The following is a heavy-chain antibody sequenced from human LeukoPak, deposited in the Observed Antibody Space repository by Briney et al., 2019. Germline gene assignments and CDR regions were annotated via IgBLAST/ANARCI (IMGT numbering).Heavy chain of an antibody. CDR2: IFYSGTT. V-gene: IGHV4-59*12. D-gene: IGHD2-2*01. Sequence: SETLSLTCTVSGGSISSYYWSWIRQPPGKGLEWIGFIFYSGTTNYNPSLKSRVTMSVDTSKNQFSLQLSSVTAADTAVYYCARTGVPAAHFDYWGQGTLVTVSS. CDR1: GGSISSYY. J-gene: IGHJ4*02. CDR3: ARTGVPAAHFDY.